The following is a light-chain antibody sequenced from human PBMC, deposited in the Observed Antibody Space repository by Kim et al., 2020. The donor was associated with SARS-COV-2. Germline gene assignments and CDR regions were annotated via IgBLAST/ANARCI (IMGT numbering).Light chain of an antibody. V-gene: IGLV3-19*01. Sequence: SKLTQDPAVSVALGQTVRITCQGDSLRSYYASWYQQKPGQAPVLVIYGKNNRPSGIPDRFSGSSSGNTASLTITGAQAEDEADYYCNSRDSSGNHLVFGGGTKLTVL. CDR2: GKN. CDR1: SLRSYY. CDR3: NSRDSSGNHLV. J-gene: IGLJ2*01.